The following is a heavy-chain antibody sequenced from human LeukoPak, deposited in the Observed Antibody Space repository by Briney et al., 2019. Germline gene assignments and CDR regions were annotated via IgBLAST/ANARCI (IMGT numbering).Heavy chain of an antibody. CDR3: ASLWFGELSFFDY. CDR2: ISGSGGST. D-gene: IGHD3-10*01. Sequence: GGSLRLSCAASGFTFSSYAMSWVRQAPGKGLEWVSAISGSGGSTYYADSVKGRFTISRDNSKNTLYLQMNSLRADDTAVYYCASLWFGELSFFDYWGQGNPGHRLL. CDR1: GFTFSSYA. V-gene: IGHV3-23*01. J-gene: IGHJ4*02.